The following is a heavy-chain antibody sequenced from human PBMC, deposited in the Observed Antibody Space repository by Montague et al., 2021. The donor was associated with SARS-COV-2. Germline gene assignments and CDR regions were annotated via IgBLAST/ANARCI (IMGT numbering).Heavy chain of an antibody. CDR2: INHSGST. J-gene: IGHJ4*02. V-gene: IGHV4-34*01. Sequence: SETLSLTCAVYGGSFSGYYWSWIRPPPGKGLEWIGEINHSGSTNYNPSLKSRVTISVDTSKNQFSLKLSSVTAADTAVYYCARGAYSSSWYPVKYYFDYWGQGTLVTVSS. D-gene: IGHD6-13*01. CDR1: GGSFSGYY. CDR3: ARGAYSSSWYPVKYYFDY.